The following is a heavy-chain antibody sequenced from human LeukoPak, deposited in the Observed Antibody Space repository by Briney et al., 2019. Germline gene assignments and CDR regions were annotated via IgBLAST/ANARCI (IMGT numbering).Heavy chain of an antibody. CDR2: ISYDGSNK. Sequence: GGSLRLSCAASGFTFSSYAMHWVRQAPGKGLEWVAVISYDGSNKYYADSVKGRFTISRDNSKNPLYLQMNSLRAEDTAVYYCAREKIAVAGMGFDYWGQGTLVTVSS. V-gene: IGHV3-30*04. J-gene: IGHJ4*02. D-gene: IGHD6-19*01. CDR3: AREKIAVAGMGFDY. CDR1: GFTFSSYA.